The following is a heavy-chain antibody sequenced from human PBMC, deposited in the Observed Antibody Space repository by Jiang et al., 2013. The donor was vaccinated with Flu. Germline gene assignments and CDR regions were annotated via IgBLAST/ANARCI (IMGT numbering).Heavy chain of an antibody. CDR2: ISYDGSNK. CDR3: AKGPDGVGFGIFGY. Sequence: APGKGLEWVAVISYDGSNKYYADSVKGRFTISRDNSKNTLYLQMNSLRAEDTAVYYCAKGPDGVGFGIFGYWGQGTLVTVSS. J-gene: IGHJ4*02. D-gene: IGHD3-10*01. V-gene: IGHV3-30*18.